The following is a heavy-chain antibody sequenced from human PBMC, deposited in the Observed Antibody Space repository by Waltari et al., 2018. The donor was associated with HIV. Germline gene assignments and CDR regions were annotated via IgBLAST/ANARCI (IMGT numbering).Heavy chain of an antibody. D-gene: IGHD1-1*01. J-gene: IGHJ6*02. CDR2: FDPEDDET. V-gene: IGHV1-24*01. CDR3: ATGGGTTSIQLYDLDV. CDR1: VYTLTGLS. Sequence: QVPLLQSGAAGTQPAASVTAACKVFVYTLTGLSMHPVRQAPGKGREWMGGFDPEDDETIYAQKFQGRVTMTEDTSTDSAYMELSSLTSEDTAVYYCATGGGTTSIQLYDLDVWGQGTTVTVSS.